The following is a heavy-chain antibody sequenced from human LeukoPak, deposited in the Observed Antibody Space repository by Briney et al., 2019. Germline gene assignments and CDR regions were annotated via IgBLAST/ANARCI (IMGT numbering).Heavy chain of an antibody. CDR1: GGSISSGGYY. J-gene: IGHJ6*02. V-gene: IGHV4-31*03. Sequence: PSETLSLTCTVSGGSISSGGYYWSWIRQHPGKGLEWIGYIYYSGSTYYNPSLKSRVTISVDTSKNQFSLKLSSVTAADTAVYYCARDRRPVVVPAAIRHTPGMDVWGQGTTVTVSS. CDR3: ARDRRPVVVPAAIRHTPGMDV. CDR2: IYYSGST. D-gene: IGHD2-2*02.